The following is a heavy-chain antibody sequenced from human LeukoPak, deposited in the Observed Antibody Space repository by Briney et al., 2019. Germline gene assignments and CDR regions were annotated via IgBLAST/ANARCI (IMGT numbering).Heavy chain of an antibody. CDR3: ARGKAGYCSSTSCHLYYYYYMDI. V-gene: IGHV4-4*07. Sequence: PSETLSLTCTVSGGSISSYYWSWIRQPAGKGLEWIGRIYTSGSTNYNPSLKSRVTMSVDTSKNQFSLKLSSVTAADTAVYHCARGKAGYCSSTSCHLYYYYYMDIWGKGTTVTVSS. J-gene: IGHJ6*03. CDR1: GGSISSYY. D-gene: IGHD2-2*01. CDR2: IYTSGST.